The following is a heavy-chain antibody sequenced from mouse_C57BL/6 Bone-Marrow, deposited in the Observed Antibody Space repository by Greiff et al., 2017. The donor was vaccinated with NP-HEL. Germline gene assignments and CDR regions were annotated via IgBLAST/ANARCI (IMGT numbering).Heavy chain of an antibody. D-gene: IGHD2-14*01. Sequence: EVKLMESGPGLVKPSQSLSLTCSVTGYSITSGYYWNWIRQFPGNKLEWMGYISYDGSNNYNPSLKNRISITRDTSKNQFFLKLNSVTTEDTATYYCASHLLEAYYFDYWGQGTTLTVSS. CDR1: GYSITSGYY. J-gene: IGHJ2*01. V-gene: IGHV3-6*01. CDR2: ISYDGSN. CDR3: ASHLLEAYYFDY.